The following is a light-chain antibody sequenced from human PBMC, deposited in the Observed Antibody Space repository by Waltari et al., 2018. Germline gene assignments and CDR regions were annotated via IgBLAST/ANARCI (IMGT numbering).Light chain of an antibody. J-gene: IGLJ3*02. Sequence: QSALPQPASVSGSPGQSITISCTGTSSDVGGYNYVSWYQQHPGKAPKFMIYDVSQRPSVFSSRFSGSKAGNTASLTISGLQAEDEADYYCSSYTSNNIWVFGGGTKLTVL. CDR2: DVS. CDR3: SSYTSNNIWV. CDR1: SSDVGGYNY. V-gene: IGLV2-14*01.